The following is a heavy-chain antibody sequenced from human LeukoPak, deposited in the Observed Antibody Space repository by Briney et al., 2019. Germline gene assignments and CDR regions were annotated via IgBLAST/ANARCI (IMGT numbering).Heavy chain of an antibody. CDR3: ASRHSGYDTGYSFFDL. D-gene: IGHD5-12*01. CDR1: GYTFTAYY. CDR2: LNPNTGAT. J-gene: IGHJ2*01. V-gene: IGHV1-2*02. Sequence: ASVKVSCKASGYTFTAYYMHWVRQAPGQGLEWMGWLNPNTGATNYAQKFQDRVSMTRDTSISTAYLELSRLTSDDTATYYCASRHSGYDTGYSFFDLWGRGTLVTVSS.